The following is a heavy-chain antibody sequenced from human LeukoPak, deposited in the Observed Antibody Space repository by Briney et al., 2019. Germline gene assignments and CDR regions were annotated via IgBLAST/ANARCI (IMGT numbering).Heavy chain of an antibody. V-gene: IGHV3-30*18. Sequence: PGGSLRLSCAASGFTFSSYGMHWVRQAPGKGLEWVAVISYDGSNKYYADSVKGRFTISRDNSKNTLYLQMNSLRAEDTAVYYCAKDTHGGYSYGLIDYWGQGTLVTVSS. D-gene: IGHD5-18*01. CDR1: GFTFSSYG. CDR3: AKDTHGGYSYGLIDY. J-gene: IGHJ4*02. CDR2: ISYDGSNK.